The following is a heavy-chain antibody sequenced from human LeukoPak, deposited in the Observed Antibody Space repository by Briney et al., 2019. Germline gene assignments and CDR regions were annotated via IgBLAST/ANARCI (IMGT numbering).Heavy chain of an antibody. J-gene: IGHJ4*02. CDR1: GFTFSSYG. D-gene: IGHD2/OR15-2a*01. V-gene: IGHV3-33*01. CDR2: IWYDGSNK. CDR3: ARDRSRAGYYFDY. Sequence: PGGSLRLSCAASGFTFSSYGMHWVRQAPGKGLEWVAVIWYDGSNKYYADSVKGRFTISRDNSKNTPYLQMNSLRAEDTAVYYCARDRSRAGYYFDYWGQGTLVTVSS.